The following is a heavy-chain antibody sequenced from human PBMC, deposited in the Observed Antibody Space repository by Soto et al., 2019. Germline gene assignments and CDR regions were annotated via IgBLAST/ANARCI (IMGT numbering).Heavy chain of an antibody. CDR3: TTDPGDYEDF. D-gene: IGHD4-17*01. V-gene: IGHV3-15*01. CDR2: IKSKTDGGSS. Sequence: GGSLRLSCAASGITFINAWMSWVRQAPGKGLEWVGRIKSKTDGGSSDYAAPVKGRFIILRDDSNNILYLQMNSLRTEDTAVYYCTTDPGDYEDFWGQGTLVTVSS. CDR1: GITFINAW. J-gene: IGHJ4*02.